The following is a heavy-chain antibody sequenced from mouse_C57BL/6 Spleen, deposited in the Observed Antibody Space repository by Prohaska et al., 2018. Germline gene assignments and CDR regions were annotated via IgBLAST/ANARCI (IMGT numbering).Heavy chain of an antibody. Sequence: HGTTLDWIGLVYPFNGGTSYNQKFKGKATLTVDTSSSTAYMELNSLTSEDSAVYYCALYDYGFAYWGQGTLVTVSA. V-gene: IGHV1-36*01. CDR2: VYPFNGGT. J-gene: IGHJ3*01. D-gene: IGHD2-4*01. CDR3: ALYDYGFAY.